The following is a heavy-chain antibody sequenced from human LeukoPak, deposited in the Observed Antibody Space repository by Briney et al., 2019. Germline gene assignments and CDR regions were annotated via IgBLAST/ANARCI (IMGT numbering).Heavy chain of an antibody. J-gene: IGHJ4*02. CDR2: ISYSGST. CDR3: ARYTASLSAADY. CDR1: GGSIKGGGFF. Sequence: SQTLSLTCSVSGGSIKGGGFFWNWVRQHPGKGLEWIGYISYSGSTNYNPSLKSRVSISVDTSKNQLSLKLSSVTAADTAVYYCARYTASLSAADYWGQGTLVTVSS. V-gene: IGHV4-31*03. D-gene: IGHD6-13*01.